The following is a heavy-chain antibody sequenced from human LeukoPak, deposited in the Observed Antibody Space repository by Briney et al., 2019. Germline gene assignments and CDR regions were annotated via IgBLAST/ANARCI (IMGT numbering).Heavy chain of an antibody. Sequence: SETLSLTCTVSGXSISSYYWSWIRQPPGKGLEWIGYIYYSGSTNYNPSLKSRVTISVDTSKNQFSLKLGSVTAADTAVYYCARDHNAFDFWGQGTMVTVSS. CDR2: IYYSGST. CDR3: ARDHNAFDF. CDR1: GXSISSYY. J-gene: IGHJ3*01. V-gene: IGHV4-59*01.